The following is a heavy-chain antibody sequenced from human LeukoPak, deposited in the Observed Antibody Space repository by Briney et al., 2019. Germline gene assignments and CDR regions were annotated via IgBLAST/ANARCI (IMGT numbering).Heavy chain of an antibody. D-gene: IGHD3-10*01. CDR2: INAGTGNR. CDR1: GYTLTSYG. Sequence: ASVKVCCKASGYTLTSYGIQWVRQAPGQRLEWMGWINAGTGNRKYSQKVQGRVTITRDTSPTTTYMELSSLSSEDTAVYYCARDYYSSGSYYLDYWGRGSLVTVSS. V-gene: IGHV1-3*01. J-gene: IGHJ4*02. CDR3: ARDYYSSGSYYLDY.